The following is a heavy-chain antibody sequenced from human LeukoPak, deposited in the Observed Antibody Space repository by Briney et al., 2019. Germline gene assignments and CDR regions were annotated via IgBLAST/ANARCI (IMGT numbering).Heavy chain of an antibody. J-gene: IGHJ4*02. Sequence: GGSLRLSCAASGFTFSSHSMNWVRQAPGKGLEWVSYISSSSSTIYYADSVKGRFTISRDNAKNSLYLQMNSLRAEDTAVYYCARGPHDYGVFPDYWGQGTLVTVSS. CDR1: GFTFSSHS. CDR3: ARGPHDYGVFPDY. V-gene: IGHV3-48*04. D-gene: IGHD4-17*01. CDR2: ISSSSSTI.